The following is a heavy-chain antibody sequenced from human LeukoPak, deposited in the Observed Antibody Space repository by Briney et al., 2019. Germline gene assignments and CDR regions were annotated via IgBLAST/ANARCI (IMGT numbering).Heavy chain of an antibody. CDR1: GYTFTSYG. J-gene: IGHJ4*02. CDR3: ARGALYYGSSSLDY. V-gene: IGHV1-18*01. Sequence: VSVKVSCKASGYTFTSYGINWVRQAPGQGLEWMGRISAYSDNTNYAQKLQGRVTMTTDTSTNTAYMELRSLRSDDTAMYYCARGALYYGSSSLDYWGQGTLVTVSS. CDR2: ISAYSDNT. D-gene: IGHD3-22*01.